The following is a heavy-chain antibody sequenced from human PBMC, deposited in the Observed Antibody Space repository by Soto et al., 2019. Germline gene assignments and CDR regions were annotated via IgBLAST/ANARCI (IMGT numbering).Heavy chain of an antibody. D-gene: IGHD3-10*01. Sequence: SLRLSCAASGFTFSSYAMSWVRQAPGKGLEWVSAISGSGGSTYYADSVKGRFTISRDNSKNTLYLQMNSLRAEDTAVYYCAGRYYYGSGTSHYYYGMDVWGQGTTVTVSS. CDR1: GFTFSSYA. CDR2: ISGSGGST. CDR3: AGRYYYGSGTSHYYYGMDV. V-gene: IGHV3-23*01. J-gene: IGHJ6*02.